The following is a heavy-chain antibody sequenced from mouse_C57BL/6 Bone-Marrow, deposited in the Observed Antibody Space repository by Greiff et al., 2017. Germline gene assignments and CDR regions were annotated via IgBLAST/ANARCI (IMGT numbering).Heavy chain of an antibody. Sequence: QVHVKQPGAELVKPGASVKLSCKASGYTFTSYWMHWVKQRPGQGLEWIGMIHPNSGSTNYNEKFKSKATLTVDKSSSTAYMQLSSLTSEDSAVYYCARSARPLFAYWGQGTLVTVSA. V-gene: IGHV1-64*01. CDR2: IHPNSGST. J-gene: IGHJ3*01. CDR1: GYTFTSYW. D-gene: IGHD1-2*01. CDR3: ARSARPLFAY.